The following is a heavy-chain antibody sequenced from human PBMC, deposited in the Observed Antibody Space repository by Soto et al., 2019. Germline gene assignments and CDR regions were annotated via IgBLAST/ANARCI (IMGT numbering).Heavy chain of an antibody. Sequence: ASVKVSCKASGYTFTSYAMHWVRQAPGQRLEWMGWINAGSGNTKYSQKFQGRVTITRDTSASTAYMELSRLRSDDTAVYYCARGGIAAANNYYYYGMDVWGQGTTVTVSS. CDR3: ARGGIAAANNYYYYGMDV. CDR2: INAGSGNT. D-gene: IGHD6-13*01. J-gene: IGHJ6*02. CDR1: GYTFTSYA. V-gene: IGHV1-3*01.